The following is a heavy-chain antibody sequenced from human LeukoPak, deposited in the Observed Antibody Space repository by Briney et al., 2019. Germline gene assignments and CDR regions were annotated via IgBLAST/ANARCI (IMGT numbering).Heavy chain of an antibody. V-gene: IGHV4-59*01. Sequence: SETLSLTCTVSGGSISSYYWSWIRQPPGKGLEWIGYIYYSGSTNYNPSLKSRVTIPVDTSKNQFSLKLSSVTAADTAVYYCTSNIGYCSGGSCYSRWFDPWGQGTLVTVSS. J-gene: IGHJ5*02. D-gene: IGHD2-15*01. CDR2: IYYSGST. CDR3: TSNIGYCSGGSCYSRWFDP. CDR1: GGSISSYY.